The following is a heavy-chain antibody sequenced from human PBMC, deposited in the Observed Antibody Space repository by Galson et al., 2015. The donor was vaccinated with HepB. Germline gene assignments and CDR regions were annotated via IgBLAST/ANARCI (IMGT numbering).Heavy chain of an antibody. J-gene: IGHJ5*02. Sequence: SVKVSCKASGYTFTSYGISWVRQAPGQGLEWMGWISAYNGNTNYAQKLQGRVTMTTDTSTSTAYMELRSLRSDDTAVYYCARDIGRGTIFGVVIGDENNWFDPWGQGTLVTVSS. CDR2: ISAYNGNT. CDR1: GYTFTSYG. V-gene: IGHV1-18*01. D-gene: IGHD3-3*01. CDR3: ARDIGRGTIFGVVIGDENNWFDP.